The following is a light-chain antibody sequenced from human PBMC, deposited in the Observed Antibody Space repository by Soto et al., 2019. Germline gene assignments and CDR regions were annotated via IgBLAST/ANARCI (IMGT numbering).Light chain of an antibody. V-gene: IGLV2-8*01. CDR3: RSSAGGNNSV. Sequence: QSALTQPPSASGSPGQSVTISCTGTSSDVGGYNYVSWYQQHPGKAPKLMIYDVIKRPSGVPDRFSGSKSGNTASLTVSGLQAEDGADYYCRSSAGGNNSVFGGGTQLTVL. CDR2: DVI. CDR1: SSDVGGYNY. J-gene: IGLJ3*02.